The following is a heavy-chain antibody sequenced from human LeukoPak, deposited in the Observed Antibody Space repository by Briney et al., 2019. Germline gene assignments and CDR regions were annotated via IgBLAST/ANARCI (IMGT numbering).Heavy chain of an antibody. V-gene: IGHV3-21*01. J-gene: IGHJ4*02. CDR3: ARDLDY. Sequence: GGSLRLSCATSGFTFNNYNMNWVRQAPGRALEWVSSITSSGTYIFYADSVKGRFTISRDNAKNSLYLQMNSLRAEDTAVYYCARDLDYWGQGTLVTVSS. CDR1: GFTFNNYN. CDR2: ITSSGTYI.